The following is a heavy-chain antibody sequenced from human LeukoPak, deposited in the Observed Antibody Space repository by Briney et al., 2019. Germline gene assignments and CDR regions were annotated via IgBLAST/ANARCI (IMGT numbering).Heavy chain of an antibody. V-gene: IGHV4-34*01. CDR2: INHSGST. J-gene: IGHJ5*02. CDR1: GGSFSGYY. D-gene: IGHD3-3*01. Sequence: PSETLSLTCAVYGGSFSGYYWSWLRQPPGKGLERIGEINHSGSTNYNPSLKSRVTISVDTSKNQFSLKLSSVTAADTAVYYCARTEPYYDFWSGYAGRRFDPWGQGTLVTVSS. CDR3: ARTEPYYDFWSGYAGRRFDP.